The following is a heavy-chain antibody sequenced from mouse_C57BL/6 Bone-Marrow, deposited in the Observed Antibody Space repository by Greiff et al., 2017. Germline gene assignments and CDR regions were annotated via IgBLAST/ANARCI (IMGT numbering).Heavy chain of an antibody. J-gene: IGHJ3*01. CDR2: INPYNGGT. CDR1: GYTFTDYY. CDR3: ARSTGWFAY. V-gene: IGHV1-19*01. D-gene: IGHD2-1*01. Sequence: EVQLQQSGPVLVKPGASVKMSCKASGYTFTDYYMNWVKQSHGKSLEWIGVINPYNGGTSYNQKFKGKATLTVDKSSSTAYMELNSLTSEDSAVYYCARSTGWFAYWGQGTLVTVSA.